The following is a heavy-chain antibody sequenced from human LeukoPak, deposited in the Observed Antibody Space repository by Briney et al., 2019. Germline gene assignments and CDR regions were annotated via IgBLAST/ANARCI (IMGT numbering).Heavy chain of an antibody. J-gene: IGHJ4*02. Sequence: SETLSLTCTVSGGSISSSSYYWGWIRQPPGKGLEWIGSIYYSGSTYYNPSLKSRVTISVDTSKNQFSLKLSSVTAADTAVYYCARQGSSGYYYGYWGQGTLVTVSS. CDR1: GGSISSSSYY. CDR3: ARQGSSGYYYGY. V-gene: IGHV4-39*01. D-gene: IGHD3-22*01. CDR2: IYYSGST.